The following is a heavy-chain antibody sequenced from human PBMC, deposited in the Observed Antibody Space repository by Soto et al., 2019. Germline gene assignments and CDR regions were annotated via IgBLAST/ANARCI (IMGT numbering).Heavy chain of an antibody. CDR2: ISYDGSNK. Sequence: GGTLTLSCTASGFTFSSYGLHWVRLGPATGLERVSVISYDGSNKYYADSVKGRFTISRDNSKNTLYLQMSSLVAEDTAVYYCVKNGRSGWAYYNGMDVWGQGKTVTVSS. CDR3: VKNGRSGWAYYNGMDV. CDR1: GFTFSSYG. D-gene: IGHD6-19*01. J-gene: IGHJ6*02. V-gene: IGHV3-30*18.